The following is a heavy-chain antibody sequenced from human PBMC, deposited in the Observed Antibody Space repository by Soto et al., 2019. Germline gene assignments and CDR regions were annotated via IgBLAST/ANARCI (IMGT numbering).Heavy chain of an antibody. D-gene: IGHD4-4*01. V-gene: IGHV3-23*01. Sequence: EVQLLESGGGLVLPGGSLRLSCAASGFTFNVYAMTWVRQAPGKGLEWVSAIGGSGGNRYYAASVKGRFTISRDNSKDALDLQMNSLRVEDTAVYYCARVASDYINSVDHWGQGILVTVSS. CDR2: IGGSGGNR. CDR1: GFTFNVYA. CDR3: ARVASDYINSVDH. J-gene: IGHJ4*02.